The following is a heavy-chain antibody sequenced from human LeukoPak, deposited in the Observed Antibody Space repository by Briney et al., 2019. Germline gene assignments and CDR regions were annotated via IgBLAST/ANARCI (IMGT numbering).Heavy chain of an antibody. Sequence: QSGGSLRLSCAASGFTFSSYAMHWVRQAPGKGLEWVAVISYDGSNKYYADSVKGRFTISRDNSKNTLYLQMNSLRAEDTAVYYCARVSTRYFDWLSPDYWGQGTLVTVSS. V-gene: IGHV3-30-3*01. CDR2: ISYDGSNK. J-gene: IGHJ4*02. CDR3: ARVSTRYFDWLSPDY. D-gene: IGHD3-9*01. CDR1: GFTFSSYA.